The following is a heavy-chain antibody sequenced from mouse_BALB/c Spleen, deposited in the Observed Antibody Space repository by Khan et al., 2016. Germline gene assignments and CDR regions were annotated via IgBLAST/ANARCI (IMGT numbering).Heavy chain of an antibody. CDR1: GDSITSGY. Sequence: EVQLQESGPSLVKPSQTLSLTCSVTGDSITSGYWNWIRKSPGNKLEYMGYISYSGSTYYNTSLKSRISITRETTKNHYYLQLKSETTEDTAKYYCAGYHGHFFDYWGQGTPLTLSS. J-gene: IGHJ2*01. CDR2: ISYSGST. D-gene: IGHD1-1*02. V-gene: IGHV3-8*02. CDR3: AGYHGHFFDY.